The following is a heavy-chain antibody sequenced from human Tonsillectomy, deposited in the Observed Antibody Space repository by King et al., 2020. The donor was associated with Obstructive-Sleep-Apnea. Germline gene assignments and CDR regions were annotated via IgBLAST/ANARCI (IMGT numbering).Heavy chain of an antibody. CDR3: ARDDDVLLWFGESLGGKNYGMDV. D-gene: IGHD3-10*01. V-gene: IGHV3-21*01. CDR1: GFTFGSYS. Sequence: EVQLVESGGGLVKPGGSLRLSCAASGFTFGSYSMNWVRQAPGKGLEWVSSISSGGSYIEYADSVKGRFTISRDNAKNSLYLQMNSLRAEDTAVYYCARDDDVLLWFGESLGGKNYGMDVWGQGTTVTVSS. CDR2: ISSGGSYI. J-gene: IGHJ6*02.